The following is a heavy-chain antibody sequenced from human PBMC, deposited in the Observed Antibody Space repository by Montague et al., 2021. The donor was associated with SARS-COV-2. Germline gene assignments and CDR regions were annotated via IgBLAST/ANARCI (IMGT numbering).Heavy chain of an antibody. J-gene: IGHJ4*02. Sequence: SETLSLTCAVYGGSFSGYYWSWIRQLPAKGLEWFGEINQSGRTNKNTSLKSRVIISVDTTKNQFSLKLSSVIAADTAVYYCTRRGSSVWEVTGSAELDYWGQGILVIVSS. D-gene: IGHD1-1*01. CDR1: GGSFSGYY. V-gene: IGHV4-34*01. CDR3: TRRGSSVWEVTGSAELDY. CDR2: INQSGRT.